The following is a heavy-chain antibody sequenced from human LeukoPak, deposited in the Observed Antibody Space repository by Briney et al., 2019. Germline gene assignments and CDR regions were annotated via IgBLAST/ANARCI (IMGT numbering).Heavy chain of an antibody. CDR1: GFPFKNYG. CDR3: AKGADTAMANYFDY. V-gene: IGHV3-23*01. J-gene: IGHJ4*02. Sequence: GGSLRLSCAASGFPFKNYGMSWVRQAPGKGLEWVSAIGGSGGSTYNADPVRGRFTISRDNFKNTLYLQMNSLRVEDTAVYYCAKGADTAMANYFDYWGQGTLVTVSS. CDR2: IGGSGGST. D-gene: IGHD5-18*01.